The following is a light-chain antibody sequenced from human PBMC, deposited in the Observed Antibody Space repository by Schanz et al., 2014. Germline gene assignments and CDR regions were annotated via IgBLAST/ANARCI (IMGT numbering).Light chain of an antibody. Sequence: EIVLTQSPGTLSLSPGERATLSCRASQSVPSNYLAWYQQKPGQAPRLLIYGATSRATGIADRFSGSGSGTDFTLTISRLEPEDFAVYFCQQYDNSPLYTFGQGTKLDLK. J-gene: IGKJ2*01. CDR2: GAT. CDR3: QQYDNSPLYT. V-gene: IGKV3-20*01. CDR1: QSVPSNY.